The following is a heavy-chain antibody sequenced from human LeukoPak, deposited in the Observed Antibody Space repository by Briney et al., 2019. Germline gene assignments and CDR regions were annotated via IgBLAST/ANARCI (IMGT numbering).Heavy chain of an antibody. D-gene: IGHD4-17*01. Sequence: GGSLRLSCAVSGFILDDYAMHWVRQAPGKGLEWVSGISWNSGSIGYADSVKGRFTISRDSAKNSLYLQMNSLRVEDTALFYCAKGQYGDYVGPHGHYYYYAMDVWGQGTTVTVSS. CDR2: ISWNSGSI. J-gene: IGHJ6*02. CDR3: AKGQYGDYVGPHGHYYYYAMDV. CDR1: GFILDDYA. V-gene: IGHV3-9*01.